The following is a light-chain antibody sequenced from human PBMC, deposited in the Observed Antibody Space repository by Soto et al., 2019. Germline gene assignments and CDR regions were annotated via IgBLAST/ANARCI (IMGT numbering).Light chain of an antibody. CDR2: GAS. V-gene: IGKV3-15*01. J-gene: IGKJ3*01. CDR1: QSVSFN. Sequence: ERVMTQSPATLSVSPGERATLSCRASQSVSFNLAWYQQKPGQAPRLLIYGASTRATGIPARFSGSGSGTEFTLTISSLRSEDVADYYCQQYNSWPPIFTFGPGTKVDVK. CDR3: QQYNSWPPIFT.